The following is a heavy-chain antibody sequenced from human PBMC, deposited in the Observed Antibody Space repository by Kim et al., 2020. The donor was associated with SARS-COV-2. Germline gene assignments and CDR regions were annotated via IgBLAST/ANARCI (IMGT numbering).Heavy chain of an antibody. J-gene: IGHJ4*01. D-gene: IGHD3-9*01. V-gene: IGHV3-9*01. CDR3: AKDLYDILTGAASFDY. Sequence: GGSLRLSCAASGFTFDDYAMHWVRQAPGKGLEWVSGISWNRGSIGYADSVKGRFTISRDNAKNSLYLQMNSLRAEDTALYYCAKDLYDILTGAASFDYWG. CDR2: ISWNRGSI. CDR1: GFTFDDYA.